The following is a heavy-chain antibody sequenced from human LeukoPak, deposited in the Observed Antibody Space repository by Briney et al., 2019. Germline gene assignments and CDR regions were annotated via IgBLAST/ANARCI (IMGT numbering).Heavy chain of an antibody. CDR2: IRYDGSNK. V-gene: IGHV3-30*02. J-gene: IGHJ4*02. CDR3: AGXVAGTVRFDY. Sequence: PGGSLRLSCAASGFTFSSYGMHWVRQAPGKGLEWVAFIRYDGSNKYYADSVKGRFTISRDNSKNTLYLQMNSLRAEDTAVYYCAGXVAGTVRFDYWGQGTLVTVSS. D-gene: IGHD6-19*01. CDR1: GFTFSSYG.